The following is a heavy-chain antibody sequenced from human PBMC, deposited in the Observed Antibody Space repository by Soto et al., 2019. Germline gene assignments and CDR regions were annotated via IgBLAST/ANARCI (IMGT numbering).Heavy chain of an antibody. D-gene: IGHD2-2*01. CDR2: ISASGDGT. J-gene: IGHJ5*02. CDR3: AKEGVVVPTLGWFDA. V-gene: IGHV3-23*01. Sequence: EVQMLESGGGLVPPGGSLRLSCAASGFTFNTYAMSWVRQAPGKGLEWVSGISASGDGTYYADSVKGRFTVSRDNSRNTLYLQMSNLRAEDTAIYYCAKEGVVVPTLGWFDAWGQGTLVTVSS. CDR1: GFTFNTYA.